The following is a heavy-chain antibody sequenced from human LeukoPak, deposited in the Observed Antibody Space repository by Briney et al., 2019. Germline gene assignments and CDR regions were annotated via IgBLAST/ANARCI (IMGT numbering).Heavy chain of an antibody. CDR1: GYTFTSYD. D-gene: IGHD5-12*01. J-gene: IGHJ4*02. V-gene: IGHV1-18*01. CDR2: ISAYNGNA. CDR3: ARVHIVATSFDY. Sequence: ASVKVSCKASGYTFTSYDISWVRQAPGQGLEWMGWISAYNGNANYAQKLQGRVTMTTDTSTSTAYMELRSLRSDDTAVYYCARVHIVATSFDYWGQGTLVTVSS.